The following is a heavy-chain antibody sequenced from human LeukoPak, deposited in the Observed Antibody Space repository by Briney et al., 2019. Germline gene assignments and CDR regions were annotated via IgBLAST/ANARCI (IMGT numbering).Heavy chain of an antibody. CDR2: ISYDGSNK. D-gene: IGHD3-22*01. CDR1: GFTFSSYG. V-gene: IGHV3-30*18. J-gene: IGHJ4*02. CDR3: AKDRPGDYYDSSGLDY. Sequence: GGSLRLSCAASGFTFSSYGMHWVRQAPGKGLEWVAVISYDGSNKYYADSVKGRFTISRDNSKNTLYLQMNSLRAEDTAVYYCAKDRPGDYYDSSGLDYWGQGTPGHRLL.